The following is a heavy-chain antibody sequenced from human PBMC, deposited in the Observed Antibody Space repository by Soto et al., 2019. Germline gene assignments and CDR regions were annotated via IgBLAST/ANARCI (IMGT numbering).Heavy chain of an antibody. Sequence: SVKAWCKASGYAFTSYGISWMRASPGQGLEWMGWISAYNGNTNYAQNRQGRVTMTTDTSTSTAYMELRSLRSADTAVYYCARDSVTMLRGVIDYWGQGTMVTVSS. CDR3: ARDSVTMLRGVIDY. D-gene: IGHD3-10*01. J-gene: IGHJ4*02. V-gene: IGHV1-18*01. CDR2: ISAYNGNT. CDR1: GYAFTSYG.